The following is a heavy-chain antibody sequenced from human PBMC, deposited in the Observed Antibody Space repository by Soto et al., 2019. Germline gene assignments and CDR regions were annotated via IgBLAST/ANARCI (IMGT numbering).Heavy chain of an antibody. J-gene: IGHJ6*02. CDR2: IIPKFGTT. CDR3: ARGRDDRFGRYDYGLDV. Sequence: QVQLVQSGAEVKKPGTSVKVSCKGSGGTFSSYVISWVRQAPGQGLEWMGGIIPKFGTTKYAQKFQGRVTLTADETTSIVYMELSSLRSEDTAVYYCARGRDDRFGRYDYGLDVWGQGTTVTVS. CDR1: GGTFSSYV. D-gene: IGHD3-10*01. V-gene: IGHV1-69*12.